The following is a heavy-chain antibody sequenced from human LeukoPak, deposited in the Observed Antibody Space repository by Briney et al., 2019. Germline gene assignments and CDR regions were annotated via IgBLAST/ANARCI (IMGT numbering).Heavy chain of an antibody. CDR3: AREGAPYYFDY. CDR2: IIPIFGTA. V-gene: IGHV1-69*01. Sequence: GRSLRLSCAASGGTFSSYAISWVRQAPGQGLEWMGGIIPIFGTANYAQKFQGRVTITADESTSTAYMELSSLRSEDTAVYYCAREGAPYYFDYWGQGTLVTVSS. J-gene: IGHJ4*02. D-gene: IGHD1-26*01. CDR1: GGTFSSYA.